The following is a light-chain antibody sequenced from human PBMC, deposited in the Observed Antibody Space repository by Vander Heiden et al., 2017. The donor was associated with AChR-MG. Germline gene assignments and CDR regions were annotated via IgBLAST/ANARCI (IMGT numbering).Light chain of an antibody. V-gene: IGLV1-44*01. J-gene: IGLJ2*01. CDR2: SNN. Sequence: QSVLTQPPSASGTPGQRVTIAWSGSTSYMGSKTVDGYQQLPGTAPKLLIFSNNQRPSGVPDRFSGSKSGTSASLAISGLQSEDEADYYCAAWDDSLNGLVFGGGTKLTVL. CDR1: TSYMGSKT. CDR3: AAWDDSLNGLV.